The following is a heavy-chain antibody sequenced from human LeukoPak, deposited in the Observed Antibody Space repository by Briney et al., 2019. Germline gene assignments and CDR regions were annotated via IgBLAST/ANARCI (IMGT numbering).Heavy chain of an antibody. CDR2: IYTSGST. D-gene: IGHD6-19*01. CDR1: GGSISSGSYY. CDR3: ARAKSSGTGNWFDP. V-gene: IGHV4-61*02. Sequence: SETLSLTCTVSGGSISSGSYYWSWIRQPAGKGLEWIGRIYTSGSTNYNPSLKSRVTMSVDTSKNQFSLKLSSVTAADTAVYYCARAKSSGTGNWFDPWGQGTLVTVSS. J-gene: IGHJ5*02.